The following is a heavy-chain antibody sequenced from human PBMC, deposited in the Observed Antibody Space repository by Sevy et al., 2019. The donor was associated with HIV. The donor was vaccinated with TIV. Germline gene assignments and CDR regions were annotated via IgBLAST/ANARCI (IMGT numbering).Heavy chain of an antibody. CDR3: TRAPIVGATDYFDY. V-gene: IGHV3-49*03. Sequence: GGSLRLSCTASGFTFGDYAMSWFRQAPGKGLEWVGFIRSKAYGGTTEYAGSVKGRFTISRDDSKSIAYLQMNSLKTEDTAVYYCTRAPIVGATDYFDYWGQGTLVTVSS. CDR2: IRSKAYGGTT. D-gene: IGHD1-26*01. CDR1: GFTFGDYA. J-gene: IGHJ4*02.